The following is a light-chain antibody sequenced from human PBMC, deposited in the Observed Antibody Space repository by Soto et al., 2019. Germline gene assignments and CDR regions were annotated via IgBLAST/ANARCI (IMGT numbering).Light chain of an antibody. Sequence: EMVLTQSPATLSLSRLGVGVVSFMASQSVSTFLAWFQQKPGQPPRLLIYNASNRTTGIPARFSGSGSGTDFTLTISSLEPEHFAVYYCQQRGDWPPITSGQGRRLEI. CDR2: NAS. CDR1: QSVSTF. CDR3: QQRGDWPPIT. V-gene: IGKV3-11*01. J-gene: IGKJ5*01.